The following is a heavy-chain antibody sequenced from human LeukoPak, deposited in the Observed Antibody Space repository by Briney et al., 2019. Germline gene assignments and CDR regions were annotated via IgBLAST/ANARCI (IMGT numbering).Heavy chain of an antibody. Sequence: GRSLRLSCAASGFTFDDYAMHWVRQAPGKGLEWVSGISWNSGSIGYADSVKGRFTISTDNSENTLFLQINSLRPEDTAVYYCVKETGDLGQGGFEIWGQGTTVTVS. CDR3: VKETGDLGQGGFEI. V-gene: IGHV3-9*01. J-gene: IGHJ3*02. D-gene: IGHD7-27*01. CDR2: ISWNSGSI. CDR1: GFTFDDYA.